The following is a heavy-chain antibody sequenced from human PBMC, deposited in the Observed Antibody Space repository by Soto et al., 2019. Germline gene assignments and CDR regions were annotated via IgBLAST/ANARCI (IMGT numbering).Heavy chain of an antibody. D-gene: IGHD2-2*03. CDR2: IIPIFGTA. CDR3: ARDLDIVVVQAAPTYYYNGMDV. Sequence: QVQLVQSGAEVKKPGSSVKVSCKASGGTFSSYAISWVRQAPGQGLEWMGGIIPIFGTANYGQKFQGRVTITADESTSTVYMELSSLRSEDTVVYYCARDLDIVVVQAAPTYYYNGMDVWGQGTTVTVSS. V-gene: IGHV1-69*01. J-gene: IGHJ6*02. CDR1: GGTFSSYA.